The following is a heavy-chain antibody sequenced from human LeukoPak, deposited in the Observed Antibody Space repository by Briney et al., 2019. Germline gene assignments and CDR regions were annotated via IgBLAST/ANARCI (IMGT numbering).Heavy chain of an antibody. D-gene: IGHD5-24*01. J-gene: IGHJ4*02. V-gene: IGHV3-23*01. Sequence: GGSLRLSCAASGFTLSSYGMTWVRQAPGKGLEWVSAIGASGRNTYYSDSVKGRFTISRDTSKNTLYLQMNSLTAEDTAVYYCAKGHGDGGQIGWGQGTLVTVSS. CDR3: AKGHGDGGQIG. CDR1: GFTLSSYG. CDR2: IGASGRNT.